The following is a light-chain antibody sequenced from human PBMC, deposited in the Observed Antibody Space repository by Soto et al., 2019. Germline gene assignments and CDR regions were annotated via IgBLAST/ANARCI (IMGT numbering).Light chain of an antibody. Sequence: EIVMTQSPGTRSVSPGERATLFCRASQSVRSSLAWYQQKPGQAPRLFIYDASTRATGIPARFSGSGSGTEFTLTISSLQSEDFAVYYWQQYNSWPDTVGQGTKVEIK. V-gene: IGKV3-15*01. CDR1: QSVRSS. CDR2: DAS. CDR3: QQYNSWPDT. J-gene: IGKJ1*01.